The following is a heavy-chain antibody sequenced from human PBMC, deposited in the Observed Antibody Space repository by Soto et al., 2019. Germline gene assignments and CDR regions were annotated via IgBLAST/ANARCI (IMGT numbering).Heavy chain of an antibody. CDR3: ARSPRLWATNCGMDV. V-gene: IGHV5-51*01. J-gene: IGHJ6*02. CDR2: IYPGDSDT. CDR1: GYSFTSYW. Sequence: GESLKISCKGSGYSFTSYWIGWVRQMRGKGLEGMGIIYPGDSDTRYSPSSHGQVTISADKSIRTAYLQWSSLKASDTAMYDCARSPRLWATNCGMDVWGQGPTVTVSS. D-gene: IGHD3-10*01.